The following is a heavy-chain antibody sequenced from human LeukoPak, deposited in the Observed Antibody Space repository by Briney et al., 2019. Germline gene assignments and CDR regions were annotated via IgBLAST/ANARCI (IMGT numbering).Heavy chain of an antibody. D-gene: IGHD1-14*01. CDR2: IYHSGST. J-gene: IGHJ3*02. V-gene: IGHV4-30-2*01. CDR1: GGSISSGGYS. CDR3: ARDNHSAFDI. Sequence: PSQTLSLTCAVSGGSISSGGYSWSWIRQPPGKGLEWIGYIYHSGSTYYNPSLKSRVTISVDRSKNQFSLKLSSVTAADTAVYYCARDNHSAFDIWGQGTMVTVSS.